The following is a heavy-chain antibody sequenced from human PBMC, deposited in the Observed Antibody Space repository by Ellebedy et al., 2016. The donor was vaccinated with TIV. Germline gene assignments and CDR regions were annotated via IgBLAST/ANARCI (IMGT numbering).Heavy chain of an antibody. V-gene: IGHV4-34*01. Sequence: MPSETLSLTCAVYGGSFSGYYWSWIRQHPGKGLEWIGEINHRRITNYTPSLKSRVTISEDTSKNQFSLKLSSVTAADTAVYYCARWVAVAATYCDYWGQGTLVTVSS. J-gene: IGHJ4*02. CDR2: INHRRIT. D-gene: IGHD6-19*01. CDR1: GGSFSGYY. CDR3: ARWVAVAATYCDY.